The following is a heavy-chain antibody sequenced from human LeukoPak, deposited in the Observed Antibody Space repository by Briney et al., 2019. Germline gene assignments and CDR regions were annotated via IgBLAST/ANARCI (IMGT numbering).Heavy chain of an antibody. CDR2: IESNGGDK. V-gene: IGHV3-7*01. J-gene: IGHJ4*02. Sequence: GGSLRLSCAASGFTFRTYEMNWIRQTPGKGLEYVANIESNGGDKYYVDSVKGRFTISRDNAKNSLYLQMNSLRAEDTAVYYCASAVRGSSVDYWGQGTLVTVSS. CDR3: ASAVRGSSVDY. CDR1: GFTFRTYE.